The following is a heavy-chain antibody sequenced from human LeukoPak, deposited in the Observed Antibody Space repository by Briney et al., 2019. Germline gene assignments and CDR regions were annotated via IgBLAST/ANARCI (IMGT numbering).Heavy chain of an antibody. CDR3: ARRSGNWYYFDY. CDR1: GGSISSSSYY. J-gene: IGHJ4*02. D-gene: IGHD6-13*01. V-gene: IGHV4-39*01. Sequence: SETLSLTCTVSGGSISSSSYYWGWIRQPPGKGLEWIGSIYYSGSTYYNPSLKSRVTISVDTSKNQFSLKLSSVTAADTAVYYCARRSGNWYYFDYWGQGTLVTVSS. CDR2: IYYSGST.